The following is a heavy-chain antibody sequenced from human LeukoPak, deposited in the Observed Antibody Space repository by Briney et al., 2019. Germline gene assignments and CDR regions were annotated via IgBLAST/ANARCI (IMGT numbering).Heavy chain of an antibody. CDR3: ARVVSGRRDAGYFDY. D-gene: IGHD2-15*01. Sequence: SETLSLTCAVYGGSFSGYYWSWIRQPPGKGLEWIREINHSGSTNYNPSLKSRVTISVDTSKNQFSLKLSSVTAADTAVYYCARVVSGRRDAGYFDYWGQGTLVTVSS. CDR2: INHSGST. CDR1: GGSFSGYY. V-gene: IGHV4-34*01. J-gene: IGHJ4*02.